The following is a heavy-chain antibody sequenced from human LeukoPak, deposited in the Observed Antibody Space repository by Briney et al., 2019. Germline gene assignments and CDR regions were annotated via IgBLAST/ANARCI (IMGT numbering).Heavy chain of an antibody. D-gene: IGHD1-26*01. CDR1: GASTSSYY. CDR3: AKDWELGS. V-gene: IGHV4-59*01. J-gene: IGHJ5*02. CDR2: TYSSGST. Sequence: SETLSLTCSVSGASTSSYYWNWIRQPPGKGLEWIGNTYSSGSTNYNPSLKSRVTISLDTSKNQFSLRLCSVTAADTAVYYCAKDWELGSWGQGTLVTVSS.